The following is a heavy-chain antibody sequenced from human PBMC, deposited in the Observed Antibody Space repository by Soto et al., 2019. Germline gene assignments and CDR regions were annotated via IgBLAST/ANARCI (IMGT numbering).Heavy chain of an antibody. J-gene: IGHJ5*02. V-gene: IGHV3-11*01. CDR1: GFIFRDWF. D-gene: IGHD2-15*01. CDR3: ATRNRYCSGGSCYAGGFDP. Sequence: GGSLRLSCAASGFIFRDWFMSWIRQAPGKGLERISYISKESGRATRYENSVKSRITISRDNAKNLLFLQMNNLTVEDTAVYYCATRNRYCSGGSCYAGGFDPWGQGT. CDR2: ISKESGRAT.